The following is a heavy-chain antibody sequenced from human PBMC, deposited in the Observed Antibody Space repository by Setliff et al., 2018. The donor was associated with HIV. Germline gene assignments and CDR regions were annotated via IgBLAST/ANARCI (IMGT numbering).Heavy chain of an antibody. D-gene: IGHD1-26*01. Sequence: SETLSLTCAVYGGSLSGYYWRWIRQPPGKGLEWIGDVSHTGSTNYNPSLKSRITISADTPKNQFSQKLSSVTAADTAVYYCAREGTYSGTYWVRRVASFDIWGQGTMVTVSS. J-gene: IGHJ3*02. CDR1: GGSLSGYY. CDR3: AREGTYSGTYWVRRVASFDI. CDR2: VSHTGST. V-gene: IGHV4-34*01.